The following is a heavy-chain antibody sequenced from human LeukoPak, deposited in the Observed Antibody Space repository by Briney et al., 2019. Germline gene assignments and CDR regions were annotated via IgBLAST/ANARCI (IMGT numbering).Heavy chain of an antibody. Sequence: SETLSLTCTVSGGSISSGGYYWSWIRQHPGKGLEWIGYIYYSGSAYYNPSLKSRVTTSVDTSENQFSLKLSSVTAADTAVYYCARVNYGSATKEDYWGQGTLVTVSS. CDR2: IYYSGSA. CDR3: ARVNYGSATKEDY. V-gene: IGHV4-31*03. D-gene: IGHD3-10*01. J-gene: IGHJ4*02. CDR1: GGSISSGGYY.